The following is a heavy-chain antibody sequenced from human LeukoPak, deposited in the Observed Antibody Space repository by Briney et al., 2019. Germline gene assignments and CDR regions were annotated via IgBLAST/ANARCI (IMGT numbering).Heavy chain of an antibody. Sequence: SQTLSLTCTVSGGSISSGGYYWSWIRQHPGKGLEWIGNIYYSGSTYYNPSLKSRVTISVDTSKNQFSLKLSSVTAADTAVYYCASGLYYDILTGPAFDIWGQGTMVTVSS. CDR2: IYYSGST. D-gene: IGHD3-9*01. V-gene: IGHV4-31*03. CDR3: ASGLYYDILTGPAFDI. CDR1: GGSISSGGYY. J-gene: IGHJ3*02.